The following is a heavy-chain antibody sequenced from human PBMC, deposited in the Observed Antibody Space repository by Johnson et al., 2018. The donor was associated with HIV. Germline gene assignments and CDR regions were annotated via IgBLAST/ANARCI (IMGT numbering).Heavy chain of an antibody. CDR1: GFTFSNAW. CDR2: IKSKTDGGTT. Sequence: LVESGGGLVKPGGSLRLSCAASGFTFSNAWMSWVRQAPGKGLEWVGRIKSKTDGGTTDYAAPVKGRFTISRDDSKNTLYLQMNSLKTEDTAVYYCTTAFTVTGAFDIWGQGTMVTVSS. CDR3: TTAFTVTGAFDI. J-gene: IGHJ3*02. V-gene: IGHV3-15*01. D-gene: IGHD4-17*01.